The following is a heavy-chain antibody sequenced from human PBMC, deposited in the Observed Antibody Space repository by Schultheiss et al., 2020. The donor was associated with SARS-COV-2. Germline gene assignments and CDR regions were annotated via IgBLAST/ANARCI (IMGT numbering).Heavy chain of an antibody. CDR1: GGSISSGGYY. CDR2: IYYSGST. V-gene: IGHV4-61*08. CDR3: AGYSSSWYGY. J-gene: IGHJ4*02. Sequence: SQTLSLTCTVSGGSISSGGYYWSWIRQPPGKGLEWIGYIYYSGSTNYNPSLKSRVTISVDTSKNQFSLKLSSVTAADTAVYYCAGYSSSWYGYWGQGTLVTVSS. D-gene: IGHD6-13*01.